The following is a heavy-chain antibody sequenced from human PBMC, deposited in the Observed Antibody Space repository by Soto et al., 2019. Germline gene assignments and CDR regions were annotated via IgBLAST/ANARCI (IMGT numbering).Heavy chain of an antibody. CDR1: GFTFSSYA. V-gene: IGHV3-30-3*01. CDR3: ARDDDISGADAFDI. Sequence: QVQLVESGGGVVQPGRSLRLSCAASGFTFSSYAMHWVRQAPGKGLEWVAVISYDGSNKYYADSVKGRFTISRDNSKNTRYLQMNSLRAEDTAVYYCARDDDISGADAFDIWGQGTMVTVSS. J-gene: IGHJ3*02. CDR2: ISYDGSNK. D-gene: IGHD3-9*01.